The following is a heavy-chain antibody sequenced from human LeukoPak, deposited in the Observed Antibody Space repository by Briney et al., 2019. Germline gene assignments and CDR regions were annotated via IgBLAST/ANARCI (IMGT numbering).Heavy chain of an antibody. CDR2: INTYNGNT. CDR1: AYTFTNYG. V-gene: IGHV1-18*01. D-gene: IGHD2-15*01. J-gene: IGHJ3*02. Sequence: ASVKVSCKASAYTFTNYGISWVRQVPGQGLEWMGWINTYNGNTNYAQKLQGRVTMTTDTSTSTAYMELRSLRSDDTAVYYCARDMLVANDAFDIWGQGTMFTVSS. CDR3: ARDMLVANDAFDI.